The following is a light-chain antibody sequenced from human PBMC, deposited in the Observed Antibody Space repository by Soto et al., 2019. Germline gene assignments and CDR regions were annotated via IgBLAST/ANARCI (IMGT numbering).Light chain of an antibody. CDR2: EVT. CDR1: SRDVGGYNY. J-gene: IGLJ2*01. Sequence: QSALTQPASVSGFPGQSITISCTGSSRDVGGYNYVSWYQQHPGKAPKIMIYEVTNRPSGVPDRFSGSKSGTSASLAITGLQADDEADYYCQSYDRSLSSPIFGGGTKLTVL. V-gene: IGLV2-14*01. CDR3: QSYDRSLSSPI.